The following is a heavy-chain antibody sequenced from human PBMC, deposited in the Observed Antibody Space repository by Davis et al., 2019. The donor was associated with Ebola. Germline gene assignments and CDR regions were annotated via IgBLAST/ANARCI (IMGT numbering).Heavy chain of an antibody. CDR3: ARDTSHQLPHWLYYFYGMDV. V-gene: IGHV3-11*04. Sequence: GESLKISCETSGFSFSDYFMSWIRQAPGKGPEWIASISNSGLTIEYAASLKGRFSISRDNTKNTLYLQMNSLRGEDTAIYYCARDTSHQLPHWLYYFYGMDVWGQGTTVTVSS. CDR2: ISNSGLTI. J-gene: IGHJ6*02. CDR1: GFSFSDYF. D-gene: IGHD2-2*01.